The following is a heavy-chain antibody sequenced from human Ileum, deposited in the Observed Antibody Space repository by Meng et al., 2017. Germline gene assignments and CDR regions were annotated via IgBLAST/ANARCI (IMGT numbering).Heavy chain of an antibody. CDR3: ATNKNKKINY. J-gene: IGHJ4*02. CDR2: IFHTGST. Sequence: VQLQESGPGLVEPSGTLSLTVVVSGDSISSSNWWNWVRQPPGKGLEWIGEIFHTGSTNYNPSLKSRVTISADKSKNQFSLNLSSVTAADTAVYYCATNKNKKINYWGQGTLVTVSS. D-gene: IGHD2/OR15-2a*01. CDR1: GDSISSSNW. V-gene: IGHV4-4*02.